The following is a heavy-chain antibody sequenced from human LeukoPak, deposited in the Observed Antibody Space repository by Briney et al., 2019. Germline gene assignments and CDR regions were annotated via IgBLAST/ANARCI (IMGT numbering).Heavy chain of an antibody. CDR1: GFTFSSYG. D-gene: IGHD6-6*01. J-gene: IGHJ4*02. V-gene: IGHV3-23*01. CDR3: AKYSSSSGFDY. CDR2: VSASGVST. Sequence: GGSLRLSCAASGFTFSSYGMSWVRQAPGKGLEWVSAVSASGVSTYYADSVKGRFTISRDNSKNTLYLQMNSLRAEDTAVYYCAKYSSSSGFDYWGQGTLVTVSS.